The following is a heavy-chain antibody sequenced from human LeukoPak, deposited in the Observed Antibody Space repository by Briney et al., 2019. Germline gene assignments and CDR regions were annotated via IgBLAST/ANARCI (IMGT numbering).Heavy chain of an antibody. V-gene: IGHV4-38-2*02. J-gene: IGHJ4*02. CDR1: GYSISSGYY. CDR3: ARDQSIYDYVWGTQGGGDY. D-gene: IGHD3-16*01. Sequence: PETLSLTCTVSGYSISSGYYWGWIRQPPGKGLEWIGSIYHSGSTYYNPSLKSRVTISVDTSKNQFSLKLSSVTAADTAVYYCARDQSIYDYVWGTQGGGDYWGQGTLVTVSS. CDR2: IYHSGST.